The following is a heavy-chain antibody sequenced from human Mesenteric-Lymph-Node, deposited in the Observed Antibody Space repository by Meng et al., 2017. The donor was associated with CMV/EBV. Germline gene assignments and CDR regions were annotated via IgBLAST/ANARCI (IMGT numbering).Heavy chain of an antibody. CDR2: IYYSGNT. D-gene: IGHD3-22*01. CDR3: ARDMGRFDSGGYYLPEAFDI. V-gene: IGHV4-39*07. J-gene: IGHJ3*02. Sequence: SETLSLTCSVSGGSISSGGYFWGWIRQPPGKGLEWIGNIYYSGNTNYNPSLRSRVTISVDTSKGQFSLRLSSVTAADTAVYYCARDMGRFDSGGYYLPEAFDIWGPGTRVTVSS. CDR1: GGSISSGGYF.